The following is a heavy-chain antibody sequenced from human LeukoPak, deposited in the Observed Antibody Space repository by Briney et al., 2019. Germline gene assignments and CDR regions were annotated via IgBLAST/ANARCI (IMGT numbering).Heavy chain of an antibody. CDR3: ARPGTLGLTAEYFQH. V-gene: IGHV3-30*02. D-gene: IGHD1/OR15-1a*01. J-gene: IGHJ1*01. CDR1: GFTFSSYG. Sequence: PGGSLRLSCAASGFTFSSYGMHWVRQAPGKGLEWVAFIRYDGSNKYYADSVKGRFTISRDNSKNTLYLQMSSLRAEDTAVYYCARPGTLGLTAEYFQHWGQGTLVTVSS. CDR2: IRYDGSNK.